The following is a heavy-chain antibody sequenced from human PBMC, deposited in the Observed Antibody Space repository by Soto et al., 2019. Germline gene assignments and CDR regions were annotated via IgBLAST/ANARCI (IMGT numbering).Heavy chain of an antibody. CDR1: GDSVSSNSAA. J-gene: IGHJ5*02. CDR3: ARTAKPSYDYVWGSYRYRPAWFDP. D-gene: IGHD3-16*02. V-gene: IGHV6-1*01. CDR2: TYYRSKWYN. Sequence: SPTLSLTCAISGDSVSSNSAAWNWIRQSPSRGLEWLGRTYYRSKWYNDYAVSVKSRITINPDTSKNQFSLQLNSVTPEDTAVYYCARTAKPSYDYVWGSYRYRPAWFDPWGPGPLVTVSS.